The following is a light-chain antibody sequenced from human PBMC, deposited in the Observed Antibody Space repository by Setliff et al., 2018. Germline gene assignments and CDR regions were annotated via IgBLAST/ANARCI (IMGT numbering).Light chain of an antibody. V-gene: IGLV2-8*01. J-gene: IGLJ1*01. Sequence: QSALTQHPSASGSPGQSVTISCTGTSSDVGGYNYVSWYQQHPGKAPKLMIYEVSKRPSGVPDRFSGSKSGNTASLTVSGLQAEDEADYYCSSYAGSNTPYVFGTGTKVTVL. CDR1: SSDVGGYNY. CDR3: SSYAGSNTPYV. CDR2: EVS.